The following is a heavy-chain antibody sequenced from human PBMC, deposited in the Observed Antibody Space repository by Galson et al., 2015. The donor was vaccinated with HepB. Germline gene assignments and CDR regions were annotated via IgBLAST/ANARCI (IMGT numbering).Heavy chain of an antibody. V-gene: IGHV3-23*01. CDR3: AKDLLEELGFDY. J-gene: IGHJ4*02. CDR2: ISGSGGST. D-gene: IGHD1-7*01. Sequence: SLRLSCAASGFTFSSYAMSWVRQAPGKGLEWVSAISGSGGSTYYADSVKGRFTISRDNSKNTLYLQMNSLRAEDTAVYYCAKDLLEELGFDYWGQGTLVTVSS. CDR1: GFTFSSYA.